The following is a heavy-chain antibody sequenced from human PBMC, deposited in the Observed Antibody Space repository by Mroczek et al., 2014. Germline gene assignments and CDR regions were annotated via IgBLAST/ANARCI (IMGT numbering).Heavy chain of an antibody. CDR1: GGSFSGYY. CDR2: INHSGST. V-gene: IGHV4-34*01. J-gene: IGHJ5*02. D-gene: IGHD2-2*01. Sequence: QVQLQESGAGLLKPSETLSLTCAVYGGSFSGYYWSWIRQPPGKGLEWIGEINHSGSTNYNPSLKSRVTISVDTSKNQFSLKLSSVTAADTAVYYCARGIVVVPAAIPRGWFDPWGQGTLVTVSS. CDR3: ARGIVVVPAAIPRGWFDP.